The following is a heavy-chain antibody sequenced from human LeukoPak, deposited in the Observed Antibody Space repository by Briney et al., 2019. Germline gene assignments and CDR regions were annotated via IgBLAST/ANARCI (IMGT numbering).Heavy chain of an antibody. CDR2: ISGSGGST. V-gene: IGHV3-23*01. Sequence: GGSLRLSCAASGFTFSSYSMNWVRQAPGKGLEWVSAISGSGGSTYYTDSVKGRFTISRDNSKNTLYLQMNSLRAEDTAVYYCAKDPSSGWSEYFQHWGQGTLVTVSS. CDR1: GFTFSSYS. D-gene: IGHD6-19*01. J-gene: IGHJ1*01. CDR3: AKDPSSGWSEYFQH.